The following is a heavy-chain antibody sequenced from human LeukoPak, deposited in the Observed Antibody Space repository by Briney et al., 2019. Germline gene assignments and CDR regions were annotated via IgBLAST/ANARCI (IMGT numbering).Heavy chain of an antibody. CDR1: GGTFSYYA. Sequence: SVKVSCKASGGTFSYYAINWVRQAPGQGLEWMGRIIPILDIANYAQKFQGRVTITADKSTDTAHMELSSLRSEDTAVYYCARDLVIQPPATPSSYGMDVWGQGTTVTVSS. D-gene: IGHD1-1*01. CDR3: ARDLVIQPPATPSSYGMDV. V-gene: IGHV1-69*04. CDR2: IIPILDIA. J-gene: IGHJ6*02.